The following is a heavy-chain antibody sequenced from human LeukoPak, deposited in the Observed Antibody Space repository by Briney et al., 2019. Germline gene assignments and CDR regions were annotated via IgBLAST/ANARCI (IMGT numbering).Heavy chain of an antibody. D-gene: IGHD6-19*01. V-gene: IGHV1-2*02. Sequence: GASVKVSCKASGYTFTGYYMHWVRQAPGQGLEWMGWINPNSGGTNYAQKFQGRVTMTRDTSISTAYMELSRLRSDDTAVYYCARADYSSGWYNWFDPWGQGTLVTVSS. CDR2: INPNSGGT. CDR3: ARADYSSGWYNWFDP. CDR1: GYTFTGYY. J-gene: IGHJ5*02.